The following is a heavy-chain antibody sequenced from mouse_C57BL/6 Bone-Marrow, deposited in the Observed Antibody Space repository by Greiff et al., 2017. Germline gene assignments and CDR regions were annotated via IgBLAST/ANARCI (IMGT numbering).Heavy chain of an antibody. J-gene: IGHJ2*01. D-gene: IGHD2-2*01. Sequence: DVHLVESGPELVKPGASVKISCKASGYSFTGYYMNWVKQSPEKSLEWIGEINPSTGGTTYNQKFKAKATLTVDKSSSTAYMQLKSLTSEDSAVYYCATVYYGYDDYWGQGTTLTVSS. CDR2: INPSTGGT. CDR1: GYSFTGYY. V-gene: IGHV1-42*01. CDR3: ATVYYGYDDY.